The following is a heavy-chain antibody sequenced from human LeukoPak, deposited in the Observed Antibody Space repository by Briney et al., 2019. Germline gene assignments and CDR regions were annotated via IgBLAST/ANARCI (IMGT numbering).Heavy chain of an antibody. J-gene: IGHJ4*02. CDR1: GFTFSSYA. Sequence: GGSLRLSCAASGFTFSSYAMSWVRQAPGKGLEWVSAISGSGGSTYYADSVKGRFTISRDNSKNTPYLQMNSLRAEDTAVYYCAKHPRYCSSTSCSFVSYFDYWGQGTLVTVSS. CDR2: ISGSGGST. CDR3: AKHPRYCSSTSCSFVSYFDY. V-gene: IGHV3-23*01. D-gene: IGHD2-2*01.